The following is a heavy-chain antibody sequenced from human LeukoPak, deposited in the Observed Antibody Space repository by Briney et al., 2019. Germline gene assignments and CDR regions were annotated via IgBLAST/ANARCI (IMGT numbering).Heavy chain of an antibody. CDR1: GASISSHY. CDR2: LYYSGST. J-gene: IGHJ4*02. D-gene: IGHD1-26*01. CDR3: AREVGTLLDY. Sequence: PSETLSLTCTVSGASISSHYWSWIRQPPGKGLEWIGYLYYSGSTNYNPSLKSRVTISVDTSKNQFSLKLGSVTAADTAVYYCAREVGTLLDYWGQGTLVTVSS. V-gene: IGHV4-59*11.